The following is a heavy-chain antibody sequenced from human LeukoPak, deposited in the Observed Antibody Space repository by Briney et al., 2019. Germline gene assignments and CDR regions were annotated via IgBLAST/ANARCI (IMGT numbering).Heavy chain of an antibody. J-gene: IGHJ5*02. CDR3: ARGVRYFDWREVPNWFDP. CDR2: INPNSGGT. V-gene: IGHV1-2*02. CDR1: GYTFTVYY. D-gene: IGHD3-9*01. Sequence: AASVKVSCKASGYTFTVYYMHWVRQAPGQGLEWMGWINPNSGGTNYAQKFQGRVTMTRDTSISTANMELSRLRSDDTAVYYCARGVRYFDWREVPNWFDPWGQGTLVTVSS.